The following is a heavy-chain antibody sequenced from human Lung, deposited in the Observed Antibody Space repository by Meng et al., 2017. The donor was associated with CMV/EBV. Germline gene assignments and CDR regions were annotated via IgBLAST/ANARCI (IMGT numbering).Heavy chain of an antibody. CDR2: INNSGST. D-gene: IGHD3-3*01. Sequence: YGGSFSGYYWSWIRQPPGKGLEGIGEINNSGSTNYNPSLKSRVTISVDTSKNQFSLKLSSVTAADTAVYYCAAQTAYYDFWSGYYDSWGQGTLVTV. CDR1: GGSFSGYY. J-gene: IGHJ4*02. V-gene: IGHV4-34*01. CDR3: AAQTAYYDFWSGYYDS.